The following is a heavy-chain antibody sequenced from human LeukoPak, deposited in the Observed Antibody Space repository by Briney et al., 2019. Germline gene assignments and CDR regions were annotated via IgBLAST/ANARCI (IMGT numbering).Heavy chain of an antibody. D-gene: IGHD1-26*01. CDR2: INHSGST. V-gene: IGHV4-34*01. Sequence: SETLSLTCAVYGGSFSGYYWSWIRQPPGKGLEWIGEINHSGSTNYNPSLKSRVTISVDTSKNQFSLKLSSVTAADTAVYFCARRYSGSYHNVIDYWGQGTLVTVSS. J-gene: IGHJ4*02. CDR1: GGSFSGYY. CDR3: ARRYSGSYHNVIDY.